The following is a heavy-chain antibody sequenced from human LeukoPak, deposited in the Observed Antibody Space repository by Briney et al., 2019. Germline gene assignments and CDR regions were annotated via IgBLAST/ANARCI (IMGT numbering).Heavy chain of an antibody. CDR2: ISAYNGNT. J-gene: IGHJ4*02. CDR3: ARDLKITIFGVLPWDYFDY. D-gene: IGHD3-3*01. CDR1: GYTFTNYG. V-gene: IGHV1-18*01. Sequence: GASVKVSXKASGYTFTNYGISWVRQAPGQGLEWMGWISAYNGNTNYAQKLQGRVTVTTDTSTSTAYMELRSLRSDDTALYYCARDLKITIFGVLPWDYFDYWGQGTLVTVSS.